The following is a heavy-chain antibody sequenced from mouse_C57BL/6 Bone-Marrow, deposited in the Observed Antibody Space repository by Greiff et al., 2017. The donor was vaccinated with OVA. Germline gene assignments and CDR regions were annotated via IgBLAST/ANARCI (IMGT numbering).Heavy chain of an antibody. CDR2: INPSSGYT. V-gene: IGHV1-7*01. CDR1: GYTFTSYW. J-gene: IGHJ4*01. Sequence: VQLQQSGAELAKPGASVKLSCKASGYTFTSYWMHWVKQRPGQGLEWIGYINPSSGYTKYNQKFKDKATLTADKSSSTAYMQLSSLTYEDSAVYYCARSCAVVEPDSSLSYAMDYWGQGTSVTVSS. D-gene: IGHD1-1*01. CDR3: ARSCAVVEPDSSLSYAMDY.